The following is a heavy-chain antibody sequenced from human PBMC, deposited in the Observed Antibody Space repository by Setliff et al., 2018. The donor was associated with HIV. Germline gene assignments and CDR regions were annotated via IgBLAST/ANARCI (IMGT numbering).Heavy chain of an antibody. CDR2: ISYSTGYI. CDR1: GFTFSSYT. J-gene: IGHJ4*02. CDR3: ARGVAAAGTDY. Sequence: GGSLRLSCAASGFTFSSYTMNWVRQAPGKGLEWVSSISYSTGYIYYADSVKGRFTITRDNAKSSLYLQMNSLRAEDTAVYYCARGVAAAGTDYWGQGTLVTVSS. D-gene: IGHD6-13*01. V-gene: IGHV3-21*01.